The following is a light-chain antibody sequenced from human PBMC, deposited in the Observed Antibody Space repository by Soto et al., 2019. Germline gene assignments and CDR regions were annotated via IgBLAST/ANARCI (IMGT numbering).Light chain of an antibody. CDR3: AAWDDSLNGYV. CDR2: TND. Sequence: QSVLTQPPSASGTPGQRVAISCSGGSSNIGSNTVNWFQQVPGTAPKLLIHTNDQRPSGVPARFSGSKSVTSASLAISGLQSEDEADYYCAAWDDSLNGYVFGTGTKV. CDR1: SSNIGSNT. V-gene: IGLV1-44*01. J-gene: IGLJ1*01.